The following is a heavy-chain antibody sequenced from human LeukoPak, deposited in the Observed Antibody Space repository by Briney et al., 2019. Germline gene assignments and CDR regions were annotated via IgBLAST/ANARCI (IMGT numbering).Heavy chain of an antibody. CDR2: INHSGST. V-gene: IGHV4-39*07. Sequence: SETLSLTCTVSGGSVSRSPYYWGWIRQPPGKGLEWIGEINHSGSTNYNPSLKSRVTISVDTSKNQFSLKLSSVTAADTAVYYCARFYYGDFNFDYWGQGTLVTFSS. CDR1: GGSVSRSPYY. CDR3: ARFYYGDFNFDY. J-gene: IGHJ4*02. D-gene: IGHD4-17*01.